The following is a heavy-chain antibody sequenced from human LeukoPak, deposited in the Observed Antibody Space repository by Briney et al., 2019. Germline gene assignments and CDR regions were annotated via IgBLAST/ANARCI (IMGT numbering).Heavy chain of an antibody. CDR3: ARSLPYYYGSGTPPQNSNWFDP. V-gene: IGHV4-38-2*02. CDR2: IYHSGST. CDR1: GYCISSGYY. Sequence: SETLSLTCTVSGYCISSGYYWGWIRQPPGKGLEWIGSIYHSGSTYYNPPLKSRVTISVDTSKNQFSLKLSSVTAADTAVYYCARSLPYYYGSGTPPQNSNWFDPRGQGTLVTVSS. J-gene: IGHJ5*02. D-gene: IGHD3-10*01.